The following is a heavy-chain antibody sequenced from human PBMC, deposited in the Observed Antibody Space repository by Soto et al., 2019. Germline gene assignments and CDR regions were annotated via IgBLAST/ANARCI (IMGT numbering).Heavy chain of an antibody. CDR1: GYNFTSSA. V-gene: IGHV1-3*04. CDR2: TNTGNGNT. Sequence: ASVKVSTKASGYNFTSSAMHWERQPPGQRHKWMGWTNTGNGNTKYSHKFQGRVTITRDTSASTTYMEPRSLISEDTTVYYCPSSDLGPTHYCIDLCAQVTTVTFCS. CDR3: PSSDLGPTHYCIDL. J-gene: IGHJ6*01. D-gene: IGHD1-26*01.